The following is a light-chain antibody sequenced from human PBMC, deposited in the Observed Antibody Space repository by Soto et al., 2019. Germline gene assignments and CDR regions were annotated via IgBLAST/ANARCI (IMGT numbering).Light chain of an antibody. Sequence: QSVLTQPASICGSPGQLITIYCPGTSIDVGGYSYVSGYQQVPYKTPELIIYEVGNRPSGVSSRFSGSKSGNTASLTISGLQAESEADYYCSSYTSSSTQVFGTGTKVTVL. CDR3: SSYTSSSTQV. V-gene: IGLV2-14*01. CDR1: SIDVGGYSY. CDR2: EVG. J-gene: IGLJ1*01.